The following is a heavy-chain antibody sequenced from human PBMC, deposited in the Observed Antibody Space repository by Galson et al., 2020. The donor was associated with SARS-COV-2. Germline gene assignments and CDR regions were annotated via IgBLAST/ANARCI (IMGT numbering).Heavy chain of an antibody. V-gene: IGHV4-34*01. CDR2: INHSGST. D-gene: IGHD4-17*01. CDR1: GGSFSGYY. Sequence: SATLSLTCAVYGGSFSGYYWSWIRQPPGKGLEWIGEINHSGSTNYNPSLKSRVTISVDTSKNQFSLKLSSVTAADTAVYYCARGLNYGDYYYGMDVWGQGTTVTVSS. J-gene: IGHJ6*02. CDR3: ARGLNYGDYYYGMDV.